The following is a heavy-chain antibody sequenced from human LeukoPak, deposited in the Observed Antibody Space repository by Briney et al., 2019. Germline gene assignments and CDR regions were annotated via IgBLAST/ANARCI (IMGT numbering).Heavy chain of an antibody. J-gene: IGHJ4*02. V-gene: IGHV1-46*01. CDR3: ATSPHRDYESDY. D-gene: IGHD4-17*01. CDR1: GYTFTNYY. CDR2: INPRGGST. Sequence: ASVKVSYKASGYTFTNYYMHWVRQAPGQGLEWMGIINPRGGSTSYAQKFQGRVTMTRDTSTGTVYMELSRLRSEDTAIYYCATSPHRDYESDYWGQGTLVTVSS.